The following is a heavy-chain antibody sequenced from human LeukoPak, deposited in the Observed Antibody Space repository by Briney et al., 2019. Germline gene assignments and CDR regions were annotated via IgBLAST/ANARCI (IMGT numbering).Heavy chain of an antibody. Sequence: GGSLRLSCAASAFTFSDFSMSWVRQAPGKGLEWVSAIDGSGGNTFYADSVKGRFTISRDNSKNTLFLHMNSLRAEDTAVYFCAKDSSVPYGIANWGQGTLLTVS. CDR2: IDGSGGNT. CDR1: AFTFSDFS. J-gene: IGHJ4*02. D-gene: IGHD4-17*01. CDR3: AKDSSVPYGIAN. V-gene: IGHV3-23*01.